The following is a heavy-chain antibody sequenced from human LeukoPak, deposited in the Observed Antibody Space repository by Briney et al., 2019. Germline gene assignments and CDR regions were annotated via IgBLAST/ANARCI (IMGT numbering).Heavy chain of an antibody. J-gene: IGHJ4*02. V-gene: IGHV4-34*01. CDR1: GGSFSGYY. Sequence: PSETLSLTCAVYGGSFSGYYWSWIRQPPGKGLEWIGEINHTGGTNYNPSLKSRVTISVDTSKNQFTLKLSSVTAADTAVYYCARRVRFGDGWVFDYWGRGTPVTVSS. D-gene: IGHD5-24*01. CDR2: INHTGGT. CDR3: ARRVRFGDGWVFDY.